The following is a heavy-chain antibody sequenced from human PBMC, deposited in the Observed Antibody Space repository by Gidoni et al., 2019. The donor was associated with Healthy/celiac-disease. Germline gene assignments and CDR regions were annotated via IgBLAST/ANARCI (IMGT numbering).Heavy chain of an antibody. Sequence: QVQLVESGGGAVQPGRSLRLSCAASGFTFSSYGMHWVRQAPGKGLEWVAVIWYDGSNKYYADSVKGRFTISRDNSKNTLYLQMNSLRAEDTAVYYCAREGYDRQWLEDYYFDYWGQGTLVTVSS. J-gene: IGHJ4*02. CDR1: GFTFSSYG. D-gene: IGHD6-19*01. CDR3: AREGYDRQWLEDYYFDY. CDR2: IWYDGSNK. V-gene: IGHV3-33*01.